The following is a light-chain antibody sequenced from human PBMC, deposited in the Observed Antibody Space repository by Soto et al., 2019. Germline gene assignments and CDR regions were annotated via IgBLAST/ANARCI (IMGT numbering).Light chain of an antibody. CDR1: SSDVGGYNY. V-gene: IGLV2-14*01. Sequence: QSALTQPASVSGSPEQSITISCTGTSSDVGGYNYVSWYQQHPGKAPKLMIYDVSNRPSGVSNRFSGSKSGNTASLTISGLQAEDEADYYCSSYTSSITWVFGGGTKLTVL. CDR2: DVS. CDR3: SSYTSSITWV. J-gene: IGLJ3*02.